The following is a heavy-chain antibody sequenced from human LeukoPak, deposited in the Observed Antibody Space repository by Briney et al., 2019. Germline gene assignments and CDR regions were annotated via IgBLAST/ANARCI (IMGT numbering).Heavy chain of an antibody. J-gene: IGHJ4*02. CDR2: INPNSGGT. CDR1: GYTFTGYY. D-gene: IGHD3-9*01. Sequence: ASVKVSCKASGYTFTGYYMHWVRQAPGQGLEWMEWINPNSGGTNYAQKFQDRVTMTRDTSISTAYMELSRLRSDDSAVYYCARMEPRYFDWLLIEDWGQGTLVTVSS. CDR3: ARMEPRYFDWLLIED. V-gene: IGHV1-2*02.